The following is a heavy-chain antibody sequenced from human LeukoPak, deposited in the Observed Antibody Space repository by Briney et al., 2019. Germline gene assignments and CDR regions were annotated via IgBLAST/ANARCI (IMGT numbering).Heavy chain of an antibody. CDR2: IWYDGSNQ. D-gene: IGHD3-16*01. CDR1: GFTFSNYG. J-gene: IGHJ4*02. V-gene: IGHV3-33*01. Sequence: GGSLRLSCTASGFTFSNYGMHWVRQAPNKGLEWVAIIWYDGSNQYCADSVKGRFTVSRDSSKNTMYLQMNSLRAEDTAVYYCARDSELKVGGSFDYWGQGTLVTVSS. CDR3: ARDSELKVGGSFDY.